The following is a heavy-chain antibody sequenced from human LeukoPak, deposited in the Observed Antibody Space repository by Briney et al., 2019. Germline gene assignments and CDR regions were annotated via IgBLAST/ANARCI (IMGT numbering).Heavy chain of an antibody. J-gene: IGHJ4*02. Sequence: ASVKVSCKASGYTFTSYYMHWVRQAPGQGLEWMGIINPSGGSTSYAQKFQGRVTMTRDTSTSTVYMELSSLRSEDTAVYYCARARSDEDGYNYYCDYWGQGTLVTVSS. CDR2: INPSGGST. D-gene: IGHD5-24*01. CDR3: ARARSDEDGYNYYCDY. V-gene: IGHV1-46*01. CDR1: GYTFTSYY.